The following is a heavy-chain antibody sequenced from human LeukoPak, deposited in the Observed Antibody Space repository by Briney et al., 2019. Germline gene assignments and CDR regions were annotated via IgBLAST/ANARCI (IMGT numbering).Heavy chain of an antibody. V-gene: IGHV3-7*01. CDR1: GLIFSNHW. J-gene: IGHJ4*02. Sequence: GGSLRLSCAASGLIFSNHWVSWVRQAPGKGLEWVANIKEDGSEKYYVDSVKGRFTISRDNAKNSLYLQMNSLRAEDTAMYYCARALPAARYYFDYWGQGTLVTVSS. D-gene: IGHD2-2*01. CDR3: ARALPAARYYFDY. CDR2: IKEDGSEK.